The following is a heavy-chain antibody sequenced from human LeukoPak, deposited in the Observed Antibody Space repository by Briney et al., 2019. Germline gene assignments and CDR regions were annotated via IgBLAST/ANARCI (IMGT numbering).Heavy chain of an antibody. V-gene: IGHV3-23*01. CDR3: AKKNGGGWPTIFFDY. CDR1: GFSFSINA. J-gene: IGHJ4*02. D-gene: IGHD6-19*01. Sequence: GGSLRLSCVASGFSFSINAMIWVRQAPGKGLEWVSGISGIGDTLFYSDPVKGRFTISRDNSKNTVYLQMNSLRVEDSAVYYCAKKNGGGWPTIFFDYWDQGILVTVSS. CDR2: ISGIGDTL.